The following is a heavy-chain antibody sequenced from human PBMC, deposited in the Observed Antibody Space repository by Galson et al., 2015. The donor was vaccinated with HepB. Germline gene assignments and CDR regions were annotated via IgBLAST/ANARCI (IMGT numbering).Heavy chain of an antibody. CDR2: ITASSGTT. Sequence: SLRLSCAASGFTFGSYSMNWVRQAPGKGLEFVSAITASSGTTHYADSVKGRFIILRDNSKNTLYLHLSSLRAEDTALYYCAKRAVTTVAYYFDYWGQGTLVTVSS. J-gene: IGHJ4*02. CDR3: AKRAVTTVAYYFDY. D-gene: IGHD4-23*01. V-gene: IGHV3-23*01. CDR1: GFTFGSYS.